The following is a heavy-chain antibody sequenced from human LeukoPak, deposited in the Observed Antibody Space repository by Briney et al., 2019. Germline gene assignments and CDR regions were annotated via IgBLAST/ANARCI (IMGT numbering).Heavy chain of an antibody. J-gene: IGHJ4*02. CDR3: AKETVAVGGFVTIDY. V-gene: IGHV3-23*01. D-gene: IGHD2-21*01. CDR2: ISDNGDKT. Sequence: PRGSLRLSCAASGFIFSNYAMSWVRQTPGKGLEWVSAISDNGDKTYYTESVKGRFSISRDNSKKTLYLQVNSLRAEDTAEYYCAKETVAVGGFVTIDYWGQGTLVTVSS. CDR1: GFIFSNYA.